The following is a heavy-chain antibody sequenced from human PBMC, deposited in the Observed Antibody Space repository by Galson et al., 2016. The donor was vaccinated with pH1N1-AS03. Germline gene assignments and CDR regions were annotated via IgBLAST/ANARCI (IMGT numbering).Heavy chain of an antibody. J-gene: IGHJ4*02. CDR1: GYTFTNFG. CDR2: INADNGNT. CDR3: ARGSQGAPYYFDY. D-gene: IGHD3-16*01. V-gene: IGHV1-3*01. Sequence: SVKVSCKASGYTFTNFGVIWVRQAPGQRLEWMGWINADNGNTKYSQKFQGRVTITSGTSASTAYMELSSLRSEDTTVYYCARGSQGAPYYFDYWGQGTLVTVSS.